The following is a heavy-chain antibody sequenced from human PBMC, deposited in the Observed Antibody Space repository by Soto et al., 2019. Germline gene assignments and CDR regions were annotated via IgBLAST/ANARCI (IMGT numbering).Heavy chain of an antibody. J-gene: IGHJ4*02. V-gene: IGHV4-61*01. D-gene: IGHD6-13*01. CDR3: ASRTGYSSSWQGGYYFDY. CDR1: GGSVSSGSYY. Sequence: SETLSLTCTVSGGSVSSGSYYWSWIRQPPGKGLEWIGYIYYSGSTNYNPSLKSRVTISVDTSKNQFSLKLSSVTAADTAVYYCASRTGYSSSWQGGYYFDYWGQGTLVTVSS. CDR2: IYYSGST.